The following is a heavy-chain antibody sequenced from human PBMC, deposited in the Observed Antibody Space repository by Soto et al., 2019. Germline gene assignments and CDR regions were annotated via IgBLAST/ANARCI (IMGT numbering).Heavy chain of an antibody. D-gene: IGHD6-19*01. Sequence: GGSLRPSCLTSGFIFNNYAMHWVRHAPRKGLEYVSAITSNSGKTYYAESVKGRVTISRDTSTSTVYIQMSSLRAEDTAVYYCVKRDGASFSGNHWGQGTLVTVSS. CDR2: ITSNSGKT. CDR3: VKRDGASFSGNH. CDR1: GFIFNNYA. V-gene: IGHV3-64D*06. J-gene: IGHJ5*02.